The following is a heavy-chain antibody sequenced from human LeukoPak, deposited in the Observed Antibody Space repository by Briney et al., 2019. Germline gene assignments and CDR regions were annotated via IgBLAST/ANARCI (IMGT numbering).Heavy chain of an antibody. J-gene: IGHJ6*03. D-gene: IGHD3-22*01. V-gene: IGHV4-39*07. Sequence: PSETLSLTCTVSGGSISSYYWGWIRQPPGKGLEWIGSIYYSESAYYNPSLKSRVTISVDTSKNQFSLKLSSVTAADTAVYYCARVINYDSSGWHYYYYYMDVWGKGTTVTISS. CDR1: GGSISSYY. CDR2: IYYSESA. CDR3: ARVINYDSSGWHYYYYYMDV.